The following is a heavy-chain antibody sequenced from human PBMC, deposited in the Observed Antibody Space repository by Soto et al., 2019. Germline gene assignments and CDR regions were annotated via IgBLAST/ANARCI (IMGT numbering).Heavy chain of an antibody. CDR1: GFTFSTHT. D-gene: IGHD1-1*01. CDR2: LTADSDDT. V-gene: IGHV3-23*01. CDR3: AKGLDRASLDF. J-gene: IGHJ4*02. Sequence: EVQLLESGGTSVQPGGSLRLSCVASGFTFSTHTMNWVRQAPGKGLEWVSRLTADSDDTSYADSIKGRFTISRDNSKNTLYLQMNSLRAKDTAIYYCAKGLDRASLDFWGQGALVTVSS.